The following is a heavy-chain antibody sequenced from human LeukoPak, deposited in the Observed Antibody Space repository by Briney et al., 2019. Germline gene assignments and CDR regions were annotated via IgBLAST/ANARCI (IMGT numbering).Heavy chain of an antibody. D-gene: IGHD1-14*01. CDR3: ARGANRVFDY. CDR2: TYYRSKWYN. J-gene: IGHJ4*02. Sequence: SQTLSLTCAISGDSVSSSTDAWNWIRQSPSRGLEWLGRTYYRSKWYNDYAVSVESRITINPDTSKNQFSLQLKSVTPEDTAVYYCARGANRVFDYWGQGTLVTVSS. V-gene: IGHV6-1*01. CDR1: GDSVSSSTDA.